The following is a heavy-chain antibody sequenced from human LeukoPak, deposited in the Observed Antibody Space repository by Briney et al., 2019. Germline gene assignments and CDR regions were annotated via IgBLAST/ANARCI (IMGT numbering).Heavy chain of an antibody. CDR1: GYSISSGYY. CDR3: AKSGGYGLIDY. V-gene: IGHV4-38-2*02. D-gene: IGHD1-26*01. J-gene: IGHJ4*02. CDR2: IYHSGST. Sequence: SETLSLTCTVSGYSISSGYYWGWIRQPPGKGLEWIGSIYHSGSTYYNPSLKSRVTISVDASKNQFSLKLSSVTAADTAVYYCAKSGGYGLIDYWGQGTLVTVSS.